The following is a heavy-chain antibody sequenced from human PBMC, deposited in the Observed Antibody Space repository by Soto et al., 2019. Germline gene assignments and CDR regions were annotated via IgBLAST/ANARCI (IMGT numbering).Heavy chain of an antibody. Sequence: TCTVSGGSISSSYWSWIRQPPGKGLAWIGYIYYSGSTYYNPSLKSRVTISVDTSKNQFSLKLNSLTAADTAVYYCARHSKKTGDFDYYYGMDVWGQGTTVTVSS. CDR3: ARHSKKTGDFDYYYGMDV. CDR2: IYYSGST. J-gene: IGHJ6*02. V-gene: IGHV4-59*08. CDR1: GGSISSSY. D-gene: IGHD7-27*01.